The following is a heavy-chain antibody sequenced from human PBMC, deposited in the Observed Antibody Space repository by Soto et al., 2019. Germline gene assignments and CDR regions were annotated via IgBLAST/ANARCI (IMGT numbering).Heavy chain of an antibody. D-gene: IGHD3-22*01. Sequence: GGSLRLSCAATGFMFGTCWMSWVRQAPGKGLEWVANIKHDGNEKYYADSVKGRFTVSRDNVKNFLHLQMSSLRGDDTGVYFCVRATLSWGHYYFRGLDVWGQGTTVTVSS. CDR1: GFMFGTCW. J-gene: IGHJ6*02. CDR3: VRATLSWGHYYFRGLDV. CDR2: IKHDGNEK. V-gene: IGHV3-7*01.